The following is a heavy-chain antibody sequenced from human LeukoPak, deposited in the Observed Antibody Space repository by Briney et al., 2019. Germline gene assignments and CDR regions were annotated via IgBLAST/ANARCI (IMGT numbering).Heavy chain of an antibody. V-gene: IGHV3-23*01. J-gene: IGHJ4*02. CDR3: ARDPDYGDYFDY. CDR1: GFTFSSYA. D-gene: IGHD4-17*01. CDR2: ISGSSGST. Sequence: GGSLRLSCAASGFTFSSYAMSWVRQAPGKGLEWVSAISGSSGSTYYADSVKGRFTISRDNSKNTLYLQMNSLRAEDTAVYYCARDPDYGDYFDYWGQGTLVTVSS.